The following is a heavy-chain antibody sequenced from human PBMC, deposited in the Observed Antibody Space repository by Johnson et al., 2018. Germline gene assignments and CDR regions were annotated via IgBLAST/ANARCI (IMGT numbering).Heavy chain of an antibody. CDR3: AKDFYPILTGYSPAEYFQH. V-gene: IGHV3-23*04. D-gene: IGHD3-9*01. CDR1: GFTFSSYA. J-gene: IGHJ1*01. CDR2: ISGSGGST. Sequence: VQLVESGGGLVQPGGSLRLSCAASGFTFSSYAMSWVRQAPGKGLEWVSAISGSGGSTYYADSVKGRFTISRDNSKNTLYLQMNSLRAEDTAGYYCAKDFYPILTGYSPAEYFQHWGQGTLVTVSS.